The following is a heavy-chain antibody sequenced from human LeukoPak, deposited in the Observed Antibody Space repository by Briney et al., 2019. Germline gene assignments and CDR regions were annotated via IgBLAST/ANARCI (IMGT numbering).Heavy chain of an antibody. CDR2: ISSSSSYI. V-gene: IGHV3-21*06. CDR1: GFTFSSYS. J-gene: IGHJ4*02. CDR3: ARGSGSYYDY. D-gene: IGHD1-26*01. Sequence: PGGSLRLSCAASGFTFSSYSMNWVRQAPGKGLEWVSSISSSSSYIKYADSLKGRFTISRDNAKNSLYLQMNSLRDEDTAVYYCARGSGSYYDYWGQGTLVTVSS.